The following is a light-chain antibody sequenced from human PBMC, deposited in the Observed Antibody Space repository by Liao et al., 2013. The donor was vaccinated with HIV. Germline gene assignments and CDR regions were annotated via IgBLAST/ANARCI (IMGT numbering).Light chain of an antibody. CDR1: KLGDRD. V-gene: IGLV3-1*01. CDR3: QAWDSTIAYV. J-gene: IGLJ1*01. CDR2: QDN. Sequence: SYELTQSPSVSVSPGQTASITCSGDKLGDRDASWYQQKPGQSPVLVIYQDNKRPSGIPERFSGSNSGNTATLTISGTQAMDEADYYCQAWDSTIAYVFGTGTKVTVL.